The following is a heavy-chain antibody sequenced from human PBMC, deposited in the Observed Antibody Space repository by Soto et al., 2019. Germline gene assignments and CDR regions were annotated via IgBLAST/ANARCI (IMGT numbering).Heavy chain of an antibody. D-gene: IGHD3-10*01. J-gene: IGHJ4*02. CDR1: GGSISSGGYY. CDR3: ARDTGELEYYFDY. CDR2: IYYSGST. Sequence: SETLSLTCTVSGGSISSGGYYWSWIRQHPGKGLEWIGYIYYSGSTYYNPSLKSRVTLSVDTSKNQLSLKLSSVTAADTAVYYCARDTGELEYYFDYWGQGTLVTVSS. V-gene: IGHV4-31*03.